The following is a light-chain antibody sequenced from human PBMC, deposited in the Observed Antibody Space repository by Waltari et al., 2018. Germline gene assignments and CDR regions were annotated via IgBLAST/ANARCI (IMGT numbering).Light chain of an antibody. J-gene: IGKJ4*01. Sequence: DIQMTQSPSSLSASVGDRVTITSRASQSISSYLNWYQQKPGKAPKLLIYAASSLQSGVPSRFSGSGSGTDLTLTISSLQPEDFATYYCQQSYSTPLTFGGGTKVEIK. CDR2: AAS. CDR1: QSISSY. V-gene: IGKV1-39*01. CDR3: QQSYSTPLT.